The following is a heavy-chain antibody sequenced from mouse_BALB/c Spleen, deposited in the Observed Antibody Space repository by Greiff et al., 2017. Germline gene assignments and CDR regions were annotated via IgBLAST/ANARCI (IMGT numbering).Heavy chain of an antibody. CDR3: ARDDGNYFDY. V-gene: IGHV5-15*02. CDR2: ISNLAYSI. D-gene: IGHD2-3*01. J-gene: IGHJ2*01. CDR1: GFTFSDYG. Sequence: EVKVVESGGGLVQPGGSRKLSCAASGFTFSDYGMAWVRQAPGKGPEWVAFISNLAYSIYYADTVTGRFTISRENAKNTLYLEMSSLRSEDTAMYYCARDDGNYFDYWGQGTTLTVSS.